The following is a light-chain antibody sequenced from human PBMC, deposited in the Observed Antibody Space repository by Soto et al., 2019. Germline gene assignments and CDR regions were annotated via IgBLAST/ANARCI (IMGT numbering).Light chain of an antibody. V-gene: IGLV3-21*02. CDR3: QVWDSTSDRV. CDR1: NIRSKS. Sequence: SYELTQPPSVSVAPGQTAIITCGGNNIRSKSVHWYQQKPGQAPVLVVYEDRDRPSGIPGRFSGSNSGNTATLTIIRVEAGDEADYYCQVWDSTSDRVFGGGTKLTVL. CDR2: EDR. J-gene: IGLJ3*02.